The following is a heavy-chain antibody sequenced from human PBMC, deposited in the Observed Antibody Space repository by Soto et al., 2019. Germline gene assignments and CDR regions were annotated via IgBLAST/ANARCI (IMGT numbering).Heavy chain of an antibody. D-gene: IGHD3-9*01. CDR2: ISGSGGST. CDR3: AKKLTTGYSYELYYYYGMDV. CDR1: GVTFSSYA. Sequence: XGSLKLSCSASGVTFSSYAMSWVRQAPGRGLDWVSAISGSGGSTYYADSVKGRFTISRDNSKNTLYLQMNSLRAEDTAVYYCAKKLTTGYSYELYYYYGMDVWGQGATATVSS. V-gene: IGHV3-23*01. J-gene: IGHJ6*02.